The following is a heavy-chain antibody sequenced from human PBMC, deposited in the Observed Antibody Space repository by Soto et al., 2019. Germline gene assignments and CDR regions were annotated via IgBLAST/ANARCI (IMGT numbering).Heavy chain of an antibody. CDR2: TNHSGST. CDR1: GGSFSGYY. CDR3: QGGYYF. V-gene: IGHV4-34*01. Sequence: PSETLSLTCAVYGGSFSGYYWSWIRQPPGKGLEWIGETNHSGSTNYNPSLKSRVTISVDTSKNQFSLKLSSVTAADTAVYYCQGGYYFWGQGTLVTVSS. D-gene: IGHD3-22*01. J-gene: IGHJ4*02.